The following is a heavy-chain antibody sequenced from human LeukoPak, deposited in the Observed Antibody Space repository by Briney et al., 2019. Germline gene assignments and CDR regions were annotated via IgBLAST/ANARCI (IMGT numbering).Heavy chain of an antibody. D-gene: IGHD3-10*01. CDR2: ISAYNGNT. Sequence: ASVKVSCKASGYTFTSYGISWVRQTPGQGLEWMGWISAYNGNTNYAQKLQGRVTMTTDTSTSTAYMELRSLRSDDTAVYYCATPTPGSGSYSPFDYWGQGTLVTVSS. V-gene: IGHV1-18*01. J-gene: IGHJ4*02. CDR3: ATPTPGSGSYSPFDY. CDR1: GYTFTSYG.